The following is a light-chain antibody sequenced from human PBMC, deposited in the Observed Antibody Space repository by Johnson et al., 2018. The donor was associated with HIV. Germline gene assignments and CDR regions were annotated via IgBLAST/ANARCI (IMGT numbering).Light chain of an antibody. CDR2: QNN. J-gene: IGLJ1*01. V-gene: IGLV1-51*02. Sequence: QSVLTQPPSVSAAPGQTVTISCSGSSSNVGLNYVSWYQQLPGTAPKLLIYQNNKRPSGIPDRFSGSKSGTSATLGITGLQTGDEADYYCGSWDSSLSCDVFGTGTRVTVL. CDR1: SSNVGLNY. CDR3: GSWDSSLSCDV.